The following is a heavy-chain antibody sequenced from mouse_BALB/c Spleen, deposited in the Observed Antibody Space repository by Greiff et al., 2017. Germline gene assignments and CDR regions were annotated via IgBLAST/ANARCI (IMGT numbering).Heavy chain of an antibody. D-gene: IGHD2-1*01. CDR2: IRSKSNNYAT. CDR3: VNGTYGY. Sequence: GGGLVQPKGSLKLSCAASGFTFNTYAMNWVRQAPGKGLEWVARIRSKSNNYATYYADSVKDRFTISRDDSQSMLYLQMNNLKTEDTAMYYCVNGTYGYGGKGTTLTVPP. V-gene: IGHV10-1*02. J-gene: IGHJ2*01. CDR1: GFTFNTYA.